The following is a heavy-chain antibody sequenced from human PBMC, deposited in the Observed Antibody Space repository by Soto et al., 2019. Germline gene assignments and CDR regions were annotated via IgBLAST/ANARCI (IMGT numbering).Heavy chain of an antibody. CDR1: GFTFSSSG. V-gene: IGHV3-33*01. Sequence: SCAASGFTFSSSGMHWVRQAPGKGLEWVAVIWRDGSNENYADSVKGRFTISRDNSKNTLYLQMNSLRVEDTAVYYCARGPGSLMSWPLDYWGQGTLVTVSS. J-gene: IGHJ4*02. CDR3: ARGPGSLMSWPLDY. CDR2: IWRDGSNE. D-gene: IGHD2-15*01.